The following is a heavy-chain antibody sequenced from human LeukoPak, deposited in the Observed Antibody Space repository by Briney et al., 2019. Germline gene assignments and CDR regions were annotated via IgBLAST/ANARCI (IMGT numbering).Heavy chain of an antibody. J-gene: IGHJ4*02. Sequence: ASVKVSCKASGYTFTSYDINWVRQATGQGLEWMGWMNPNSGNTGYAQKFQGRGTMTRNTSISTAYMELSSLRSEDTAVYYCLTYYYDSSGFDYWGQGTLVTVSS. CDR3: LTYYYDSSGFDY. D-gene: IGHD3-22*01. CDR2: MNPNSGNT. CDR1: GYTFTSYD. V-gene: IGHV1-8*01.